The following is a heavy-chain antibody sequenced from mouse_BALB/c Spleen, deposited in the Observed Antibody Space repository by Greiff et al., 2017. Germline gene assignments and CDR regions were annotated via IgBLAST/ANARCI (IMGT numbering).Heavy chain of an antibody. V-gene: IGHV1S22*01. CDR3: TRSGQGYFDV. CDR2: IYPGSGST. Sequence: LQQPGSELVRPGASVKLSCKASGYTFTSYWMHWVKQRHGQGLEWIGNIYPGSGSTNYDEKFKSKGTLTVDTSSSTAYMHLSSLTSEDSAVYYCTRSGQGYFDVWGAGTTVTVSS. J-gene: IGHJ1*01. D-gene: IGHD3-3*01. CDR1: GYTFTSYW.